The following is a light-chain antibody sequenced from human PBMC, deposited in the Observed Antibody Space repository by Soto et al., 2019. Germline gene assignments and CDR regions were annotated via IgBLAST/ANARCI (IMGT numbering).Light chain of an antibody. CDR3: QQYNSYST. V-gene: IGKV1-5*03. CDR1: QSISSW. J-gene: IGKJ1*01. Sequence: DIQMTQSPSTLSASVGDRVTITCRASQSISSWLAWYQQKPGKAPKLLIYKASSLASGVPSRCSGSGSGTECPLTISSLQPDDFATYYCQQYNSYSTLGQGTKVEIK. CDR2: KAS.